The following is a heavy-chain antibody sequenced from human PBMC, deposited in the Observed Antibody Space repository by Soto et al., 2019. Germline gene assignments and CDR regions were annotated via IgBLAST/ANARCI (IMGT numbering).Heavy chain of an antibody. Sequence: GGSLRLSCAASGFTFSSYGMHWVRQAPGKGLEWVAVIWYDGSNKYYAGSVKGRFTISRENAKNSLYLQMNSLRAGDTAVYYCARGIRAVAGTLAFDIWGQGTMVTVSS. CDR3: ARGIRAVAGTLAFDI. CDR1: GFTFSSYG. V-gene: IGHV3-33*01. CDR2: IWYDGSNK. J-gene: IGHJ3*02. D-gene: IGHD6-19*01.